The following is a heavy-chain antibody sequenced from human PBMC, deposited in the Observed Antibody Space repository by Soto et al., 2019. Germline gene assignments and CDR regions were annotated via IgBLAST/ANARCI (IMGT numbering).Heavy chain of an antibody. J-gene: IGHJ4*02. CDR2: IYWDDDK. D-gene: IGHD3-10*01. V-gene: IGHV2-5*02. CDR1: GFSLSTSGVG. Sequence: QITLKESGPTLVKPTQTLTLTCTFSGFSLSTSGVGVGWIRQPPGKALEWLALIYWDDDKRYSPSLKSRLTITKDTSKNQVVLTMTNMDPVDTATYYCAHWRWFGELFEGFDYWGQGTLVTVSS. CDR3: AHWRWFGELFEGFDY.